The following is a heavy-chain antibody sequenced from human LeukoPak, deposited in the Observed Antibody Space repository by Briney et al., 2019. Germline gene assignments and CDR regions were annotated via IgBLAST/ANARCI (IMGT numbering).Heavy chain of an antibody. CDR2: ISSSGSTI. Sequence: GGSLRLSCAASGFTFSSYEMNWVRQAPGKGLEWVSYISSSGSTIYSADSVKGRFTISRDNAKNSLYLQMNSLRAEDTAVYYCASGEVAVAGTPYDAFDIWRQGTMVTVSS. CDR3: ASGEVAVAGTPYDAFDI. CDR1: GFTFSSYE. J-gene: IGHJ3*02. D-gene: IGHD6-19*01. V-gene: IGHV3-48*03.